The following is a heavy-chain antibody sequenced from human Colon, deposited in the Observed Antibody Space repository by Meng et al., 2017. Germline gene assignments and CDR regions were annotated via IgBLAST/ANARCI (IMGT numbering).Heavy chain of an antibody. Sequence: QVQLQASGPGLVKPSGTLSLTCAVSSGSISSSNWWSWVRQPPGKGLEWIGEISQSGTTYYNPSLKSRVTITGDWSKNQFSLNLNSVTAADTALYYFVRQGMTSYSWGYWGQGTLVTVSS. V-gene: IGHV4-4*02. J-gene: IGHJ4*02. CDR3: VRQGMTSYSWGY. CDR1: SGSISSSNW. D-gene: IGHD3-9*01. CDR2: ISQSGTT.